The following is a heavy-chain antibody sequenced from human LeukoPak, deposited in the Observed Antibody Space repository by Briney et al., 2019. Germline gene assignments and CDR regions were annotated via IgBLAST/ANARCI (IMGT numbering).Heavy chain of an antibody. CDR2: INHSGST. V-gene: IGHV4-34*01. Sequence: PSETLSLTCAVDGGSFRCYYWSWIRQPPGKGLEWIGEINHSGSTNYNPSLKSRVTISVDTSKNQFSLKLSSVTAADTAVYYCVREWKYGSGDNWFDLWGQGTLVTVSS. D-gene: IGHD3-10*01. CDR3: VREWKYGSGDNWFDL. CDR1: GGSFRCYY. J-gene: IGHJ5*02.